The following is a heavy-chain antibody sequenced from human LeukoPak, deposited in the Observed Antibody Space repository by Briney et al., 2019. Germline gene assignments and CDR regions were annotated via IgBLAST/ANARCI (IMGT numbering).Heavy chain of an antibody. CDR2: INPSGGST. V-gene: IGHV1-46*01. CDR1: GYTFTSYY. Sequence: SSVNVSCMASGYTFTSYYMHSVRPAPAQGLEWMGIINPSGGSTSYARKFQGRVTMTRDMSTSTDYMELSSLRSEDTAVYYCARDNSVEDTAWWFDPWGQGTLVTVSS. J-gene: IGHJ5*02. D-gene: IGHD4-23*01. CDR3: ARDNSVEDTAWWFDP.